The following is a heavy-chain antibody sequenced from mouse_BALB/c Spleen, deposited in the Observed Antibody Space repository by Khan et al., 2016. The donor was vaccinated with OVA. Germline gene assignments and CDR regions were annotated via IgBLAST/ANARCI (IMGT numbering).Heavy chain of an antibody. CDR2: ISTYSGNT. J-gene: IGHJ2*01. CDR3: ARDDYDGYYDY. V-gene: IGHV1S137*01. D-gene: IGHD2-3*01. Sequence: QVQLQQPGPELVRPGVSVKISCKGSGYTFTDYAMHWVKQSHAKSLEWIGLISTYSGNTNYKQKFKGQATMTADKSSRTVYMERDSVTSEASAFYYCARDDYDGYYDYWGQGTTLTVSS. CDR1: GYTFTDYA.